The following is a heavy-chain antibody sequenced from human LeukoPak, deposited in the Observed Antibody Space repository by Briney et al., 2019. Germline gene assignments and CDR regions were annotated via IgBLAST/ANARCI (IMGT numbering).Heavy chain of an antibody. D-gene: IGHD2-15*01. V-gene: IGHV4-34*01. CDR1: GGSFSNYY. Sequence: SETLSLTCAVYGGSFSNYYWSWIRQPPGKGLEWIGEVNHSGSTNYNPSLKSRVTISVDTSKKQFSLKLSSVTAADTAVYYCARPYCSAGNCYSNFDSWGQGTLVTVSS. CDR2: VNHSGST. CDR3: ARPYCSAGNCYSNFDS. J-gene: IGHJ4*02.